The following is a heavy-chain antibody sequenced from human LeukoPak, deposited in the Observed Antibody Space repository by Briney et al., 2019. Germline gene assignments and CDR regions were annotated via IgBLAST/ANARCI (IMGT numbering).Heavy chain of an antibody. CDR2: IRYDGSNK. CDR3: VKDSNSAIDYDY. V-gene: IGHV3-30*02. CDR1: GFTFSSYG. Sequence: PGGSLRLSCAASGFTFSSYGMHWVRQAPGKGLKWVAFIRYDGSNKYYADSVKGRFTISRDNSKNTLYLQMNSLRAEDTAVYYCVKDSNSAIDYDYWGQGTLVTVS. D-gene: IGHD2-8*01. J-gene: IGHJ4*02.